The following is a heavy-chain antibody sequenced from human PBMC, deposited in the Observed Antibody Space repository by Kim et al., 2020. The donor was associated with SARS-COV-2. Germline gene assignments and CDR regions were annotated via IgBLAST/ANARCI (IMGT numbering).Heavy chain of an antibody. CDR3: ARKGIVVVVPAAIRQDYGMDV. J-gene: IGHJ6*02. D-gene: IGHD2-2*01. V-gene: IGHV1-2*02. Sequence: ASVKVSCKASGYTFTGYYMHWVRQAPGQGLEWMGWINPNSGGTNYAQKFQGRVTMTRDTSISTAYMELSRLRSDDTAVYYCARKGIVVVVPAAIRQDYGMDVWGQGTTVTVSS. CDR2: INPNSGGT. CDR1: GYTFTGYY.